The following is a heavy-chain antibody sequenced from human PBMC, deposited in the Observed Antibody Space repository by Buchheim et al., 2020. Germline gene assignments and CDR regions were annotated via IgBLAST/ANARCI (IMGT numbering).Heavy chain of an antibody. CDR1: GYTFTSYY. CDR2: INPSGGST. Sequence: QVQLVQSGAEVKKPGASVKVSCKASGYTFTSYYMHWVRQAPGQGLEWMGIINPSGGSTSYAQTFQGRVTMTRDNSTSTVYMGLSSLRSEDTAVYYCARIAAAGSRPQEIDYWGQGTL. D-gene: IGHD6-13*01. CDR3: ARIAAAGSRPQEIDY. V-gene: IGHV1-46*01. J-gene: IGHJ4*02.